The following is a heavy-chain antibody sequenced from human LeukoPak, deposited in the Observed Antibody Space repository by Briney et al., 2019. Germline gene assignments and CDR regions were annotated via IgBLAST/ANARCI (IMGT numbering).Heavy chain of an antibody. Sequence: PSETLSLTCTVSGGSISSYYWSWIRQPAGKGLEWIGRIYTSGSTNYNPSLTSRVTMSVDTSKNQFSLKLSSVTAADTAVYYCASRISSIVGATIRAFDIWGQGTMVTVSS. D-gene: IGHD1-26*01. CDR1: GGSISSYY. CDR2: IYTSGST. V-gene: IGHV4-4*07. J-gene: IGHJ3*02. CDR3: ASRISSIVGATIRAFDI.